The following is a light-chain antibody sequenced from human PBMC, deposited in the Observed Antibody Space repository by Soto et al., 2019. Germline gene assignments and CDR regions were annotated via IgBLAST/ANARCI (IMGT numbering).Light chain of an antibody. V-gene: IGLV2-14*01. CDR1: SSDVGGYNY. CDR2: DVS. Sequence: QSALTQPVSVSGSPGQSITISCTGTSSDVGGYNYVSWYQQHPGKAPKVMIYDVSNRPSGVSNRFSGSKSGNTASLTISGLQAEDEADYYCSSYTRSSTPLYVVFGGGTKLTVL. J-gene: IGLJ2*01. CDR3: SSYTRSSTPLYVV.